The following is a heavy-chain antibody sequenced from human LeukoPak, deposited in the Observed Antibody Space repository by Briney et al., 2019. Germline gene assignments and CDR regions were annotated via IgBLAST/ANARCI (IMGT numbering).Heavy chain of an antibody. CDR3: AGGIGRYSSSYFDY. CDR2: INPKSGGT. V-gene: IGHV1-2*02. CDR1: GYTFTDYY. Sequence: ASVKVSCKTSGYTFTDYYLHWVRQAPGQGLEWMGWINPKSGGTNYAQKFQGRVTMNSDTSISTAYMDLFRLRSDDTAVYYCAGGIGRYSSSYFDYWGQGTLVTVSS. J-gene: IGHJ4*02. D-gene: IGHD3-16*01.